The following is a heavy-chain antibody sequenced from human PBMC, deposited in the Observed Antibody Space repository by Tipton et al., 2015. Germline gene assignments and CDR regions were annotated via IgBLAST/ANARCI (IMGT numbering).Heavy chain of an antibody. D-gene: IGHD3-3*01. J-gene: IGHJ4*02. CDR2: IWPGNSET. CDR3: ARSADFWNAYTVCYFDY. CDR1: GFKFTNHW. Sequence: QLVQSGVEVKKAGESLRISCKTSGFKFTNHWIVWVRQRPGDGLEWMGMIWPGNSETRYSPSLQGQVTISADKSITTAYLQWSGLKATDTAMYYCARSADFWNAYTVCYFDYWGQGTLVTVSS. V-gene: IGHV5-51*01.